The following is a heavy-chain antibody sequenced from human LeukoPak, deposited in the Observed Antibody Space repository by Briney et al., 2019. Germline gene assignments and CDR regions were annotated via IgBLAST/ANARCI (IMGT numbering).Heavy chain of an antibody. J-gene: IGHJ5*02. CDR1: GFRFTSYW. CDR2: IYPGDSDT. V-gene: IGHV5-51*01. D-gene: IGHD3-10*01. CDR3: ARRGRKLLWFGEPRDWFDP. Sequence: PGGSLQISRQGSGFRFTSYWSGWGRQVPGKGLEGMGIIYPGDSDTRYSPSFQGQVTISADKSISTAYLQWSSLKASDTAMYYCARRGRKLLWFGEPRDWFDPWGQGTLVTVSS.